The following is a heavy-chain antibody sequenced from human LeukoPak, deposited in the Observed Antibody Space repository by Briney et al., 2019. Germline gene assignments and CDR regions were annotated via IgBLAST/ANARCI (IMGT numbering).Heavy chain of an antibody. CDR1: GYTFTSYY. V-gene: IGHV1-46*01. CDR3: ASGYSSGWYGPGWFDP. CDR2: INPSGGST. Sequence: ASVKVSCKASGYTFTSYYMHWVRQAPGQGLEWMGLINPSGGSTSYAQKFQGRVTMTRDTSTSTVYMELSSLRSEDTAVYYCASGYSSGWYGPGWFDPWGQGTLVTVSS. J-gene: IGHJ5*02. D-gene: IGHD6-19*01.